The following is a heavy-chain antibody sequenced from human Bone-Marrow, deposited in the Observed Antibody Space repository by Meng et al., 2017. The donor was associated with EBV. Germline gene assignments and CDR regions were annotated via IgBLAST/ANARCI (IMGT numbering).Heavy chain of an antibody. CDR2: MNPNSGNT. CDR3: ARGRNYYGSGSYYIGFDP. D-gene: IGHD3-10*01. Sequence: QVHSWRAEAAVKNPGAQVKVSCKASGYNFTGYDINWVRQATGQGLEWMGWMNPNSGNTGYAQKFQGRVTMTRNTSISTAYMELGSLRSEDTAVYYCARGRNYYGSGSYYIGFDPWGQGTLVTVSS. V-gene: IGHV1-8*01. CDR1: GYNFTGYD. J-gene: IGHJ5*02.